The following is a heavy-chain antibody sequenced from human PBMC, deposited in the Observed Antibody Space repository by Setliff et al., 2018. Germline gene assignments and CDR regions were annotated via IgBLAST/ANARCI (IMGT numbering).Heavy chain of an antibody. D-gene: IGHD2-2*01. CDR1: DGSFSSYY. V-gene: IGHV4-34*01. CDR3: ARGYCSSSGCFFAGWFDP. Sequence: PSETLSLTCAVYDGSFSSYYWSWIRQPPGKGLEWIGEIDHSGNTNYNPSLKSRVTIFVDTSKNQFSLKLNSVTAADMAVYYCARGYCSSSGCFFAGWFDPWGQGTLVTVSS. CDR2: IDHSGNT. J-gene: IGHJ5*02.